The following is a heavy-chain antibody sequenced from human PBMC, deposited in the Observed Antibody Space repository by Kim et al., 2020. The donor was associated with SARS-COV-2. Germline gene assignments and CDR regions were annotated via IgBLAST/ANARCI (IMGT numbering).Heavy chain of an antibody. Sequence: SVKVSCKASGFTFTSSAVQWVRQARGQRLELIGWIVVGSGNTNYAQKFQERVTITRDMSTSTAYMELSSLRSEDTAVYYCAAVGDGYNLGFDPWGQGTLVTVSS. V-gene: IGHV1-58*01. J-gene: IGHJ5*02. CDR2: IVVGSGNT. CDR3: AAVGDGYNLGFDP. D-gene: IGHD5-12*01. CDR1: GFTFTSSA.